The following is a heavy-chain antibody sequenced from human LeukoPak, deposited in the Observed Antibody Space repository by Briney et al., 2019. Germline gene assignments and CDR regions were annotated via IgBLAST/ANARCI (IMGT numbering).Heavy chain of an antibody. Sequence: SETLSLTCTVSGGSISSYYWSLIRQPPGKGLEWIGYIYYSGSTNYNPSLKSRVTISVDTSKNQFSLNLNSVTAADTAVYYCARGYSSVENWFDPWGQGTLVTVSS. CDR3: ARGYSSVENWFDP. CDR1: GGSISSYY. J-gene: IGHJ5*02. D-gene: IGHD6-25*01. CDR2: IYYSGST. V-gene: IGHV4-59*01.